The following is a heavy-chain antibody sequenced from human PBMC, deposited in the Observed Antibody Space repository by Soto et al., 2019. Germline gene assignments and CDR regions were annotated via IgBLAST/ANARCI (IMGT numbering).Heavy chain of an antibody. CDR1: NGSIGSYY. Sequence: SETLSLTCTISNGSIGSYYWTWTRQPPGKGLEWIGHIYYSGSTNYNPSLKSRLTLSLDTSKNQFSLKLTSVTAADTAVYYCARVGRLITAAGLLDAWGQGTLVTVSS. V-gene: IGHV4-59*01. CDR3: ARVGRLITAAGLLDA. D-gene: IGHD6-13*01. J-gene: IGHJ5*02. CDR2: IYYSGST.